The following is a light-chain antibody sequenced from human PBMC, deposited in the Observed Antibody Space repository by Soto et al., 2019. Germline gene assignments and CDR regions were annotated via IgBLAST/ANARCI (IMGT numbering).Light chain of an antibody. CDR1: QGIRNN. J-gene: IGKJ1*01. CDR3: LQNYNYPLT. Sequence: AIQMTQSPSSLSAPVGDRVTITCRTSQGIRNNLGWYYQKPWKAPNLLIFAPSSLQSGVPSRFSGSGSGTNFTLTISSVQPEDFATYYCLQNYNYPLTFGQGTKVEIK. CDR2: APS. V-gene: IGKV1-6*01.